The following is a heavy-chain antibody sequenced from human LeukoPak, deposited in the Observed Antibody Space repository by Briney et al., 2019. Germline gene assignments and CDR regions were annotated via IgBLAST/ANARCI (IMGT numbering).Heavy chain of an antibody. CDR1: DGSISSFF. Sequence: SETLSLTCTVSDGSISSFFWSWIRQPPGKGLEWIGSMHYSGDTKYNPSLRSRVSLSIDTSKQQFSLRLSSVTAADTAVYYCARDLELERNRWNYFESWGQGTLVTVSS. CDR3: ARDLELERNRWNYFES. V-gene: IGHV4-59*01. D-gene: IGHD1-1*01. J-gene: IGHJ4*02. CDR2: MHYSGDT.